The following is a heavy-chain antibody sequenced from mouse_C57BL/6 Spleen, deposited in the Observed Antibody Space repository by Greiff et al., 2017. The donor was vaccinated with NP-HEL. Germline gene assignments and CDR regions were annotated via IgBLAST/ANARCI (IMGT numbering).Heavy chain of an antibody. CDR1: GFSLTSYG. CDR2: IWSGGST. CDR3: AKIPNGYAMDY. Sequence: VKLMESGPGLVQPSQSLSITCTVSGFSLTSYGVHWVRQPPGKGLEWLGVIWSGGSTDYNAAFISRLSISKDNSKSQVFFKMNSLQADDTAIYYCAKIPNGYAMDYWGQGTSVTVSS. V-gene: IGHV2-4*01. J-gene: IGHJ4*01.